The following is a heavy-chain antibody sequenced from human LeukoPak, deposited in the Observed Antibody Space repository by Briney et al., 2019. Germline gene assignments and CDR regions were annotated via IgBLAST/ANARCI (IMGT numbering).Heavy chain of an antibody. V-gene: IGHV4-4*02. D-gene: IGHD3-3*01. J-gene: IGHJ6*03. CDR3: ARGHYDFWSGYYDYYYMDV. CDR2: IYHSGST. Sequence: SETLSLTCAVSGGSISSSNWWSWVRQPPGKGLEWIGEIYHSGSTNYNPSLKSRVTISVDKSKNQFSLKLSSVTAADTAVYYCARGHYDFWSGYYDYYYMDVWGKGTTVTVSS. CDR1: GGSISSSNW.